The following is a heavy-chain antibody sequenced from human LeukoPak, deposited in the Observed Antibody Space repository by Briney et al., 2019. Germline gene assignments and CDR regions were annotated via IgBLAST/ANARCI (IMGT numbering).Heavy chain of an antibody. V-gene: IGHV3-49*04. Sequence: GGSLRLSCTASGFTFGDYAMSWVRQAPGKGLEWVGFIRSKAYGGTTEYAASVKGRFTISRDDSKSIAYLPMNSLKTEDTAVYYCTRVGCSSTSCYFNYWGQGTLVTVSS. CDR1: GFTFGDYA. J-gene: IGHJ4*02. CDR2: IRSKAYGGTT. D-gene: IGHD2-2*01. CDR3: TRVGCSSTSCYFNY.